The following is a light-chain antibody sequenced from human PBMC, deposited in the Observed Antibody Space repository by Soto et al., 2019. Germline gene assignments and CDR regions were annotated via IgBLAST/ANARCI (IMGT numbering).Light chain of an antibody. CDR1: SSDIGDYNY. CDR2: EVE. Sequence: QSALTQPASVSASPGQSNTISCTGTSSDIGDYNYVSWYQQRPGEAPKLILYEVENRPSGISDRFSGSKSGNTASLTISGLLTEDEDDYYYSSYTSTVTLVVFGGGTKLTVL. CDR3: SSYTSTVTLVV. J-gene: IGLJ2*01. V-gene: IGLV2-14*03.